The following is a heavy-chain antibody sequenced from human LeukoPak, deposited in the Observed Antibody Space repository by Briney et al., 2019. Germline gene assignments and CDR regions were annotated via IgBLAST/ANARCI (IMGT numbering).Heavy chain of an antibody. CDR1: GGSISSGSYY. Sequence: SETLSLTCTVSGGSISSGSYYWGWIRQPAGKGLERIGRIYTSGSTNYNPSLKSRVTISVDTSKNQFSLKLSSVTAADTAVYYCARGYDYSNYDAPSDYWGQGTLVTVSS. V-gene: IGHV4-61*02. CDR2: IYTSGST. CDR3: ARGYDYSNYDAPSDY. D-gene: IGHD4-11*01. J-gene: IGHJ4*02.